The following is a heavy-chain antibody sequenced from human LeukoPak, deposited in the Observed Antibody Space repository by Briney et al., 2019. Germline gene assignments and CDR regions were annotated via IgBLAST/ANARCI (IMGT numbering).Heavy chain of an antibody. Sequence: ASVKVSCKVSGYTLTELSMHWVRQAPGKGLEWMGGFDPEDGETIYAQKFQGRVTMTEDTSTDTAYMELSSLRSEDTAVYYCATGPGLYYYYGMDVWGQGTTVTVSS. J-gene: IGHJ6*02. V-gene: IGHV1-24*01. CDR1: GYTLTELS. CDR2: FDPEDGET. CDR3: ATGPGLYYYYGMDV. D-gene: IGHD6-19*01.